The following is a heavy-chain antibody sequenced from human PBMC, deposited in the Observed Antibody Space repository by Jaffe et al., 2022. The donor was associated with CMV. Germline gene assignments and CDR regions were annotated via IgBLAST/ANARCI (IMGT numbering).Heavy chain of an antibody. D-gene: IGHD4-17*01. CDR2: ISSSSSTI. CDR1: GFTFSSYS. J-gene: IGHJ4*02. V-gene: IGHV3-48*02. Sequence: EVQLVESGGGLVQPGGSLRLSCAASGFTFSSYSMNWVRQAPGKGLEWVSYISSSSSTIYYADSVKGRFTISRDNAKNSLYLQMNSLRDEDTAVYYCATARLHDYGDYFDYWGQGTLVTVSS. CDR3: ATARLHDYGDYFDY.